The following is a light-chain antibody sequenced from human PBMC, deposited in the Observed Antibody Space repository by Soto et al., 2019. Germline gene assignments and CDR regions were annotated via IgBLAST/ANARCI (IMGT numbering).Light chain of an antibody. Sequence: DIQMTQSPSSLSASVGDRVTITCRASQSISSYLNWYQQKPGKAPKLLIYDGSSLESGVPSRFSGSGSGTEFTLTISSLQPDDFATYYCQQYNIYPRTFGQGTKVDIK. CDR2: DGS. CDR1: QSISSY. V-gene: IGKV1-5*01. J-gene: IGKJ1*01. CDR3: QQYNIYPRT.